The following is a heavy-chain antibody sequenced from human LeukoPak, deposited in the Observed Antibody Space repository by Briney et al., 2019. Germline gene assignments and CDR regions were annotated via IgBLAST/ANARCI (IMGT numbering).Heavy chain of an antibody. Sequence: SETLSLTCTVSGGSISSRGYYWGWIRQPPGKGLEWIGSLYYSGSTYYNPSLKSRVTMSVDTSKNQFSLKLSSVTAADTTVYYCAREHSSGWYGVVRGFDYWGQGTLVTVSS. D-gene: IGHD6-19*01. V-gene: IGHV4-39*07. CDR3: AREHSSGWYGVVRGFDY. CDR1: GGSISSRGYY. CDR2: LYYSGST. J-gene: IGHJ4*02.